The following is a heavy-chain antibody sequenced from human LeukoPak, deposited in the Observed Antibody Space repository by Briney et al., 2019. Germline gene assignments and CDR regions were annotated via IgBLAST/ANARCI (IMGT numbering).Heavy chain of an antibody. CDR3: ARDPSSSYYYGMDV. V-gene: IGHV1-69*04. Sequence: SVKVSCKASGGTFSSYAISWVRQAPGQGLEWMGRIIPILGIANYAQKFQGRVTITADKSTSTAYMELSGLRSEDTAVYYCARDPSSSYYYGMDVWGQGTTVTVSS. J-gene: IGHJ6*02. D-gene: IGHD3-10*01. CDR2: IIPILGIA. CDR1: GGTFSSYA.